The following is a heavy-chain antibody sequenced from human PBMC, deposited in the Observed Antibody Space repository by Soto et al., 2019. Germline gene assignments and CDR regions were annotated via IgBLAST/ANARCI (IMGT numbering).Heavy chain of an antibody. J-gene: IGHJ4*02. CDR3: VKGEVATITYYFDY. Sequence: GGSLRLSCAASGFTFDDYAMHWARQTPGKGLEWVSVISWNSGTIDYADSVKGRFTISRDNAKKSLYLQMNSLRAEDTALYYCVKGEVATITYYFDYWGQGTQVTVSS. CDR1: GFTFDDYA. D-gene: IGHD5-12*01. V-gene: IGHV3-9*01. CDR2: ISWNSGTI.